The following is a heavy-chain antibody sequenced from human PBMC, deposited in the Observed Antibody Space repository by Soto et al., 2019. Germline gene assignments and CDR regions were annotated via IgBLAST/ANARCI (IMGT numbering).Heavy chain of an antibody. Sequence: SETLSLTCTVSGGSVTGYYWSWIRQSPGKGLECIGYIYYTGGTNYNPSLNSRVTISVDTSKNQLSLKLSSVTAADTAVYYCARQGYGSRTHFQHWGQGTLVTVSS. CDR2: IYYTGGT. CDR1: GGSVTGYY. J-gene: IGHJ1*01. CDR3: ARQGYGSRTHFQH. V-gene: IGHV4-59*08. D-gene: IGHD3-10*01.